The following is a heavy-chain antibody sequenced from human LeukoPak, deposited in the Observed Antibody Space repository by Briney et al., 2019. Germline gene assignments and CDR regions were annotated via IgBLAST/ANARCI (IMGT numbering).Heavy chain of an antibody. D-gene: IGHD6-19*01. CDR1: GFTFSSFW. CDR2: IKQDGSEK. J-gene: IGHJ4*02. V-gene: IGHV3-7*03. CDR3: AKRSCSGTTCYPLDY. Sequence: PGGSLRLSCAASGFTFSSFWMNWVRQAPGKGLEGVANIKQDGSEKYYVDSVKGRFTISRDNSKSTLYLQMNRLRAEDTAIYYCAKRSCSGTTCYPLDYWGQGTLVTVSS.